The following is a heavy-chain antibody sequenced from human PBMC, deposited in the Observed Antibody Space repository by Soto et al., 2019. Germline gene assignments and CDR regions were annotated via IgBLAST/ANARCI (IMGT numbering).Heavy chain of an antibody. CDR3: ARATDIVVLPAATANWFDP. D-gene: IGHD2-2*01. Sequence: ASVKVSRKASGYTFTSYDINWVRQATGQGLEWMGWMNPNSGNTGYAQKFQGRVTMTRNTSISTAYMELSSLRSEDTAVYYCARATDIVVLPAATANWFDPWGQGTLVTVSS. V-gene: IGHV1-8*01. CDR1: GYTFTSYD. CDR2: MNPNSGNT. J-gene: IGHJ5*02.